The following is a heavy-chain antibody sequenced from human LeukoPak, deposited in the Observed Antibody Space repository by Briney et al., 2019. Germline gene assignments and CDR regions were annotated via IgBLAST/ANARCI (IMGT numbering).Heavy chain of an antibody. D-gene: IGHD3-16*01. V-gene: IGHV1-18*01. J-gene: IGHJ3*01. CDR2: FSPYNGDT. Sequence: GASVKFSCQASANTFTNYGVNWVRQAPGQRPEWMGWFSPYNGDTKHAPKLKGRVTLTVDTLTSTAYMELRTLISDDTATYYCAIGQGVITWGGADVYDVWGQGTTVIVSS. CDR1: ANTFTNYG. CDR3: AIGQGVITWGGADVYDV.